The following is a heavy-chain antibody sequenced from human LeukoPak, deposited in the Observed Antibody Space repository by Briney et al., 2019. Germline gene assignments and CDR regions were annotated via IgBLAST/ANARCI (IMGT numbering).Heavy chain of an antibody. V-gene: IGHV3-53*04. CDR2: IYSGGST. D-gene: IGHD2-21*01. Sequence: GGSLRLSCAASGFTVSSNYMSWVRQAPGKGLEWVSVIYSGGSTYYADSVKGRFTISRHNSKNTLYLQMNSLRAEDTAVYHCARDCVFYFDYWGQGTLVTVSS. CDR1: GFTVSSNY. J-gene: IGHJ4*02. CDR3: ARDCVFYFDY.